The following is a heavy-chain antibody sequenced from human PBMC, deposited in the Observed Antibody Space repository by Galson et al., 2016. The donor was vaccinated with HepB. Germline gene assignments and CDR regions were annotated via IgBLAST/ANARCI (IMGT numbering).Heavy chain of an antibody. V-gene: IGHV2-70*11. CDR1: GLSLSTSGMC. CDR3: ARTLSDYDFWSGFYD. Sequence: PALVKPTQTLTLTCTFSGLSLSTSGMCVNWIRQPPGKALEWLARIDWNDNKYYSTSLRTRLTISKDTSKNQVVLTMTNMDPVDTATFYCARTLSDYDFWSGFYDWGQGTLVTVSS. D-gene: IGHD3-3*01. CDR2: IDWNDNK. J-gene: IGHJ4*02.